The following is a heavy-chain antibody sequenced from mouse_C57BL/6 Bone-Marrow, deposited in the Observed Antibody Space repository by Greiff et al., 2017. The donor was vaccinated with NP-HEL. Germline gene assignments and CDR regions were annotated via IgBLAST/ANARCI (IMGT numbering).Heavy chain of an antibody. CDR1: GFTFSDAW. J-gene: IGHJ4*01. V-gene: IGHV6-6*01. D-gene: IGHD1-1*01. CDR3: TSPYYYGSSSRRYAMDY. Sequence: DVQLVESGGGLVQPGGSMKLSCAASGFTFSDAWMDWVRQSPEKGLEWVAEIRNKANNHATYYAESVKGRFTISRDDSKSSVYLQMNSLRAEDTGIYYCTSPYYYGSSSRRYAMDYWGQGTSVTVSS. CDR2: IRNKANNHAT.